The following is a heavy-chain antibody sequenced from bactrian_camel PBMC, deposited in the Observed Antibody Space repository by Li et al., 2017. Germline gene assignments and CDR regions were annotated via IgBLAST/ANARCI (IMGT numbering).Heavy chain of an antibody. CDR1: GPIGYRNC. V-gene: IGHV3S53*01. Sequence: HVQLVESGGDSVQHGGSLRLSCAATGPIGYRNCMGWFRQNPGKEREAIAYTGSEPITVYADSVKGRFTITKDNANNVLYLQMIDLKVEDTAMYYCAATRGVCDTPGTVTYYGTGTQVTVS. J-gene: IGHJ4*01. CDR2: TGSEPIT. D-gene: IGHD2*01.